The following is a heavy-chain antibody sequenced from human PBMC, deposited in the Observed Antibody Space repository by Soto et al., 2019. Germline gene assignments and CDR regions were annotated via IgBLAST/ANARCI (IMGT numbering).Heavy chain of an antibody. D-gene: IGHD5-12*01. CDR1: GYSFTNFW. CDR3: ARLRGREGYLSDY. J-gene: IGHJ4*02. Sequence: PGESLKISCKGSGYSFTNFWIGWVRQMPGKGLEWMGIIYPGDSETRYSPPFQGQVTISADMSITTAYLQWSSLRASDTAMYYCARLRGREGYLSDYWGPGTLVTVSS. V-gene: IGHV5-51*01. CDR2: IYPGDSET.